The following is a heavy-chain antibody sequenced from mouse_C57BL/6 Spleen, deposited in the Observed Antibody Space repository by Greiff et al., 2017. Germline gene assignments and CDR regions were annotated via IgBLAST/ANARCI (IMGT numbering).Heavy chain of an antibody. V-gene: IGHV1-78*01. CDR1: GYTFTDHT. D-gene: IGHD4-1*01. Sequence: VQLQQSDAELVKPGASVKISCKVSGYTFTDHTIHWMKQRPEQGLEWIGYIYPRDGSTKYNEKFKGKATLTADKSSSTAYMQLNSLTSEDSAVDFCARGGNWDGLYFDYWGQGTTLTVSS. CDR3: ARGGNWDGLYFDY. J-gene: IGHJ2*01. CDR2: IYPRDGST.